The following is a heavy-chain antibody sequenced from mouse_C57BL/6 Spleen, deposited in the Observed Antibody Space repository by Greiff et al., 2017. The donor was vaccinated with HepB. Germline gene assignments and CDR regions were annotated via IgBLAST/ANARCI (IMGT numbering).Heavy chain of an antibody. D-gene: IGHD1-1*01. CDR1: GYTFTSYW. CDR2: IDPNSGGT. J-gene: IGHJ2*01. V-gene: IGHV1-72*01. Sequence: VQLQQPGAELVKPGASVKLSCKASGYTFTSYWMHWVKQRPGRGLEWIGRIDPNSGGTKYNEKFKSKATLTVDKPSSTAYMQLSSLTSEDSAVYYCARSTTVVALGHYFDYWGQGTTLTVSS. CDR3: ARSTTVVALGHYFDY.